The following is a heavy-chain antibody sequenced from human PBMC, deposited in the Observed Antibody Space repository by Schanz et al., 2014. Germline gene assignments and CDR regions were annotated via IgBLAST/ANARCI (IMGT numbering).Heavy chain of an antibody. J-gene: IGHJ4*02. Sequence: EVQLAESGGGLVQPGESLRLSCAASGFGFSSYSMNWVRQAPGKGLEWVSYIGNGGVTIYYADSVKGRFTISRDNSKNSLYLQMNSLRAEDTAVYYCARIGGSVFDSWGQGTLVTVSS. D-gene: IGHD3-10*01. CDR1: GFGFSSYS. CDR3: ARIGGSVFDS. V-gene: IGHV3-48*04. CDR2: IGNGGVTI.